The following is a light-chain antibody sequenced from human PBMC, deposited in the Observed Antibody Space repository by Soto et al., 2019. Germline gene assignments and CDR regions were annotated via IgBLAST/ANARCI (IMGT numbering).Light chain of an antibody. CDR2: SAS. Sequence: EIAMTQSPATLSVSPGERATLSCRASQSISTELAWYQQIPGQPPRLLIYSASTRATGVPARFTGSGSGSEFTLTISGLQSEDFAIYYCQQYNNWPLTFGQGTRLEI. CDR3: QQYNNWPLT. J-gene: IGKJ2*01. V-gene: IGKV3-15*01. CDR1: QSISTE.